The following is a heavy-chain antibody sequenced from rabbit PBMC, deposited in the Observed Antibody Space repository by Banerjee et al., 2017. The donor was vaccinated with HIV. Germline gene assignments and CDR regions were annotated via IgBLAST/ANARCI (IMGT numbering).Heavy chain of an antibody. CDR1: GFSFSSGYD. J-gene: IGHJ3*01. D-gene: IGHD4-2*01. Sequence: TCKASGFSFSSGYDMCWVRQAPGKGLEWIACIYAGSSGSTYYASWVNGRFTIARTSSTTVTLQMTSLTAADTATYFCARVTGSGYGADRLDLWGPGTLVTV. CDR3: ARVTGSGYGADRLDL. V-gene: IGHV1S40*01. CDR2: IYAGSSGST.